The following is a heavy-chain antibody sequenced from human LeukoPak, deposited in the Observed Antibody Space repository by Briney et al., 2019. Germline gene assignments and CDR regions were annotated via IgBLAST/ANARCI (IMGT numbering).Heavy chain of an antibody. CDR2: INHSGST. CDR1: GGSFSGYY. Sequence: PSETLSLTCAVYGGSFSGYYWSWIRQPPGQGLEWIGEINHSGSTNYNPSLKSRVTISVDTSKNQFSLEVSSVTGADTAVYYCARGLSIAAAGTGYAFDVWGQGTVVTVSS. D-gene: IGHD6-13*01. J-gene: IGHJ3*01. CDR3: ARGLSIAAAGTGYAFDV. V-gene: IGHV4-34*01.